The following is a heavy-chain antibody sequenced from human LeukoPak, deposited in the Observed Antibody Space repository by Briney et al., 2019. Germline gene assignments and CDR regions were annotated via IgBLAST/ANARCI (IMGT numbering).Heavy chain of an antibody. Sequence: GGSLRLSCAASGFTFSSYAMSWVRQAPGKGLEWVSAISGSGGSTYYADSVKGRFTISRDNAKNSLYLQMNSLRDEDTAVYYCARDRRYSGSSVYWGQGTLVTVSS. J-gene: IGHJ4*02. CDR3: ARDRRYSGSSVY. CDR1: GFTFSSYA. CDR2: ISGSGGST. D-gene: IGHD1-26*01. V-gene: IGHV3-23*01.